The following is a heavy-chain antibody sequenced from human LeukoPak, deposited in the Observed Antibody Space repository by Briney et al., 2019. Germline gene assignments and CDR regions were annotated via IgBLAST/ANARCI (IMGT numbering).Heavy chain of an antibody. CDR3: ASGYYDSSGYPFDY. J-gene: IGHJ4*02. Sequence: SVKVSCKASGGTFSSYAISWLRQAPGQGLEWMGGIIPIFGTANYAQKFQGRVTITTDESTSTAYMELSSLRSEDTAVYYCASGYYDSSGYPFDYWGQGTLVTVSS. CDR1: GGTFSSYA. CDR2: IIPIFGTA. D-gene: IGHD3-22*01. V-gene: IGHV1-69*05.